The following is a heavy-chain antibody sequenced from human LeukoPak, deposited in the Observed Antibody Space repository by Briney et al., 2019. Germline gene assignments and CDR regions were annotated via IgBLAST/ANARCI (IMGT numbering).Heavy chain of an antibody. Sequence: GGSLRLSCAASGFTFSSYSMNWVRQAPGKGLEWVSAISSDSNYIYYADSVKGRFTISRDNAKNSLYLQMNSLRAEDTAVYYCARDRSRVSDYWGQGTLVTVSS. CDR2: ISSDSNYI. CDR1: GFTFSSYS. J-gene: IGHJ4*02. CDR3: ARDRSRVSDY. V-gene: IGHV3-21*01.